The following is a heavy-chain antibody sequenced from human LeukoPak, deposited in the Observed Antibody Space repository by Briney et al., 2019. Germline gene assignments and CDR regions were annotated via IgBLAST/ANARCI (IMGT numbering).Heavy chain of an antibody. V-gene: IGHV3-23*01. Sequence: GGSLRLSCAASGFTFSSYAMSWVRQAPGKGLEWVSGISDSGGSTYYTDSVKGRFTISRDNSENTLYLQVNSLRAEDTAIYYCAKVLVAARPNTHYFDYWGQGTLVTVSS. J-gene: IGHJ4*02. CDR1: GFTFSSYA. CDR3: AKVLVAARPNTHYFDY. CDR2: ISDSGGST. D-gene: IGHD6-6*01.